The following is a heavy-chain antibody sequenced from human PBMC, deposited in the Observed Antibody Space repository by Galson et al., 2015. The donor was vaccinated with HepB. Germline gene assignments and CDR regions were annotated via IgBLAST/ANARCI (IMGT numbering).Heavy chain of an antibody. Sequence: SVKVSCKVSGYTLTELSMHWVRQAPGKGLEWMGGFDPEDGETIYAQKFQGRVTMTEDTSTDTAYMELSSLRSEDTAVYYCATVGRRDDYYFDYWGQGTLVTVSS. D-gene: IGHD5-24*01. CDR2: FDPEDGET. J-gene: IGHJ4*02. CDR3: ATVGRRDDYYFDY. CDR1: GYTLTELS. V-gene: IGHV1-24*01.